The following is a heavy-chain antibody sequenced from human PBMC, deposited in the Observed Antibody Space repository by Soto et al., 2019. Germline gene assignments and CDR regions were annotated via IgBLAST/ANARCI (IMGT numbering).Heavy chain of an antibody. D-gene: IGHD4-17*01. Sequence: QVQLQESGPGLVKPSQTLSLACTVSGGSFSCCDCYWTWIRQPPGKGLEWIGYFYYSGSTYYNPSLRSRVTISVDTAKNNFSVKLSSVTVADTAAYYCARAYGDYAHFDSWGQGTLVTVSS. CDR3: ARAYGDYAHFDS. V-gene: IGHV4-30-4*01. CDR2: FYYSGST. J-gene: IGHJ4*02. CDR1: GGSFSCCDCY.